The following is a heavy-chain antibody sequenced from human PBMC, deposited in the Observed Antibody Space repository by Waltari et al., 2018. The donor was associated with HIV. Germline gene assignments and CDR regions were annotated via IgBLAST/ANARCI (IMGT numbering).Heavy chain of an antibody. V-gene: IGHV3-74*03. CDR2: ISPDGSKT. CDR1: GLTFSGHW. Sequence: EVQLVESGGGLVQPGGSLRLPCAASGLTFSGHWMHWVRQAPGKGLAWVSFISPDGSKTKSADSVRGRFTISRDDAKNTLFLQMNSLRAEDTAVYYCARDGSGAFDIWGQGTMVTVSS. J-gene: IGHJ3*02. CDR3: ARDGSGAFDI. D-gene: IGHD3-10*01.